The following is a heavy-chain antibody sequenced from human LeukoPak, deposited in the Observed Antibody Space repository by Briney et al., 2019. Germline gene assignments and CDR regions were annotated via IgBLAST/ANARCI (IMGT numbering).Heavy chain of an antibody. D-gene: IGHD5-12*01. J-gene: IGHJ4*02. CDR2: VSGSGGST. Sequence: GGSLRLSCAASRFTFSSYAMSWVRPAPGKGLEWVSGVSGSGGSTYYADSVKGRFTISRDNSKNTLYLQMNSLRAEDTAVYYCAKDLDIVATITGNWGQGTLVTVSS. CDR1: RFTFSSYA. V-gene: IGHV3-23*01. CDR3: AKDLDIVATITGN.